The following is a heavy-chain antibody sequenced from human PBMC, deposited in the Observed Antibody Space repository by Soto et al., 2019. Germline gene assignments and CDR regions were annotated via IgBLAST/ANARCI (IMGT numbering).Heavy chain of an antibody. Sequence: SETLSLTCTVSGGSISSYYWSWIRQPPGKGLEWIGYIYYSGSTNYNPSLKSRVTISVDTSKNQFSLKLSSVTAADTAVYYCASHYYDSSGYLLAEYFQHWGQGTLVTVSS. CDR1: GGSISSYY. V-gene: IGHV4-59*01. D-gene: IGHD3-22*01. J-gene: IGHJ1*01. CDR2: IYYSGST. CDR3: ASHYYDSSGYLLAEYFQH.